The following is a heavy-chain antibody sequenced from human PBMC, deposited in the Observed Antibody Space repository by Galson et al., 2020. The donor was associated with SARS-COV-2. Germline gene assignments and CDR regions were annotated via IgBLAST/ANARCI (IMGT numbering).Heavy chain of an antibody. J-gene: IGHJ3*01. V-gene: IGHV3-30*04. Sequence: GGSLRLSCAATGFTFNSYSMHWVRQAPGKGLEWVAVISYDGSEKYYADSVRGRFTISRDDSKNTLYLQMNSLGPEDTAVYFCSKVRSTVYKNDALDVWGQGTTVSVST. CDR1: GFTFNSYS. CDR3: SKVRSTVYKNDALDV. CDR2: ISYDGSEK. D-gene: IGHD4-17*01.